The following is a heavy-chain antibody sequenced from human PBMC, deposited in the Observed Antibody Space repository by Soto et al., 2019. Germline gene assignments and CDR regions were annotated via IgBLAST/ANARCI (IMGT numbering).Heavy chain of an antibody. Sequence: QVQLQESGPGLVKPSETLSLTCTVSGGSISSINNHFSNHYCSWIRLSPGKGLEWIGYISNIGFTVNTPPHRSRVSISVTTTKSLSPRKLSLVPPASGAVYYCTTQVLGVSQALVNVWGKGTRVPAPS. CDR3: TTQVLGVSQALVNV. CDR1: GGSISSINNHFSNHY. D-gene: IGHD3-16*01. J-gene: IGHJ6*03. V-gene: IGHV4-61*01. CDR2: ISNIGFT.